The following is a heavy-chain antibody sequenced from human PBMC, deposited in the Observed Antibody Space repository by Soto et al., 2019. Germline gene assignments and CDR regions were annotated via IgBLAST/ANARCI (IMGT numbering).Heavy chain of an antibody. D-gene: IGHD5-18*01. J-gene: IGHJ4*02. CDR2: INHSGST. V-gene: IGHV4-34*01. Sequence: QVQLQQWGAGLLKPSETLSLTSAVYGGYFSGYYWSWNRQPPGKGLEWIGEINHSGSTNYNPSLKSRVTISVDPSKNQFSLKLSSVTAADTAVYYCARFAPHVDTAMVSGRGFDYWGQGTLVTVSS. CDR1: GGYFSGYY. CDR3: ARFAPHVDTAMVSGRGFDY.